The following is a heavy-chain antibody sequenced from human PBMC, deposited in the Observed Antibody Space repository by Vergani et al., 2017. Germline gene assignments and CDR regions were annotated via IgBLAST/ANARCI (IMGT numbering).Heavy chain of an antibody. V-gene: IGHV4-34*11. J-gene: IGHJ3*02. Sequence: QVQLQQWGAGLLKPSETLSLTCAVYGGSFSGYYWSWIRQPPGKGLEWIGYIYYSGSTYYNPSLKSRVTISVDTSKNQFSLKLSSVTAADTAVYYCARPSRVGDAFDIWGQGTMVTVSS. D-gene: IGHD3-10*01. CDR1: GGSFSGYY. CDR2: IYYSGST. CDR3: ARPSRVGDAFDI.